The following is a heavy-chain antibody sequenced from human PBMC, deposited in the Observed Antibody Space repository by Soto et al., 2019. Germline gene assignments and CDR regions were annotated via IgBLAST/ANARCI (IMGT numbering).Heavy chain of an antibody. V-gene: IGHV1-69*01. CDR2: IIPIFGTA. Sequence: QVQLVQSGAEVKKPGSSVKVSCKASGGTFSSYAISWVRQAPGQGLEWMGGIIPIFGTANYEQKFQGRVTITADEWTSTVYMELSSLRSEDTAVYYCARSGVDTAIEDYSSYGMDVWGQEPTVTVSS. J-gene: IGHJ6*02. CDR1: GGTFSSYA. D-gene: IGHD5-18*01. CDR3: ARSGVDTAIEDYSSYGMDV.